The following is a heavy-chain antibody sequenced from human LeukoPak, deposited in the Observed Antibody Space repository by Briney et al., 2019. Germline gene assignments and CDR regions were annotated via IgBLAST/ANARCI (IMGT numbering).Heavy chain of an antibody. J-gene: IGHJ2*01. Sequence: PSETLSLTCTVSGVSINTYSWSWVRQPPGKGLEWIGYMSYTGSTSYNPSLRSRVTISVDKSKNQFSLKLTSVTAADTAVYFCATDGYFEAWGRGTLVTVSS. CDR2: MSYTGST. CDR3: ATDGYFEA. CDR1: GVSINTYS. V-gene: IGHV4-59*01.